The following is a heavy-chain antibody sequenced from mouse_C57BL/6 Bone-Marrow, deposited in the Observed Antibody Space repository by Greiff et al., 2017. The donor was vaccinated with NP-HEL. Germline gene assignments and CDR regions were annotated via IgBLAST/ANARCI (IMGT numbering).Heavy chain of an antibody. V-gene: IGHV5-12*01. D-gene: IGHD2-1*01. CDR3: APIYYGNYYAMDY. Sequence: DVMLVESGGGLVQPGGSLKLSCAASGFTFSDYYMYWVRQTPEKRLEWVAYISNGGGSTYYPDTVKGRFTISRDNAKNTLYLQMSRLKSEDTAMYYCAPIYYGNYYAMDYWGQGTSVTVSS. J-gene: IGHJ4*01. CDR1: GFTFSDYY. CDR2: ISNGGGST.